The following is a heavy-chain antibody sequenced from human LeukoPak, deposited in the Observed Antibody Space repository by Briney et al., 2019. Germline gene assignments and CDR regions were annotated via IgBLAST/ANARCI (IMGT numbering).Heavy chain of an antibody. CDR1: GGSISSGGYY. Sequence: SETLSLTCTVSGGSISSGGYYWSWIRQHPGKGLEWIGYIYYSGSTYYNPSLKSRVTISVDTSKNQFSLKLSSVTAADTAVYYCAGTFGVVTYYYYYGMDVWGQGTTVTVSS. J-gene: IGHJ6*02. CDR2: IYYSGST. CDR3: AGTFGVVTYYYYYGMDV. D-gene: IGHD3-3*01. V-gene: IGHV4-31*03.